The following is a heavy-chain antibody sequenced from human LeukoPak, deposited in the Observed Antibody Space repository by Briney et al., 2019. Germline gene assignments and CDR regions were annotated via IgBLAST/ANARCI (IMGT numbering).Heavy chain of an antibody. CDR2: IYSGGST. J-gene: IGHJ4*02. CDR1: GFTVSNSY. Sequence: GGSLRLSCAASGFTVSNSYMSWVRQAPGEGLEWVSVIYSGGSTYYADSVKGRFTISRDNSKNTLYLQMNSLGADDTAVYYCASAPYSSSWYRDHWGQGTLVTVSS. CDR3: ASAPYSSSWYRDH. D-gene: IGHD6-13*01. V-gene: IGHV3-53*01.